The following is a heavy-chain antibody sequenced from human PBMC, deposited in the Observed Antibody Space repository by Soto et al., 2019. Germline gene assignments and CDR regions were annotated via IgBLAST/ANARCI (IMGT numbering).Heavy chain of an antibody. D-gene: IGHD3-9*01. J-gene: IGHJ4*02. CDR1: GFTFSSYG. V-gene: IGHV3-33*01. CDR2: IWYDGSNK. CDR3: AGDERYFDWFTHY. Sequence: GGSLRLSCAASGFTFSSYGMHWVRQAPGKGLEWVAVIWYDGSNKYYADSVKGRFIISRDNSKNTLYLQMNSLRAEDTAVYYCAGDERYFDWFTHYWGQGTLVTVSS.